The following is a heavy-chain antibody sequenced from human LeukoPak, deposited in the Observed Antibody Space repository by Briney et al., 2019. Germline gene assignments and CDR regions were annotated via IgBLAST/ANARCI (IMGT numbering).Heavy chain of an antibody. CDR2: ISYDGSNE. CDR1: GFTFSSYS. Sequence: GRSLRLSCAASGFTFSSYSMHWVRQAPGKGLEWVGVISYDGSNEYYADSVKGRFAISRDTSKNALYLQMNSLRAEDTAVYYCAISGLGFGEFRGLDYWGQGTLVTVSS. V-gene: IGHV3-30*03. CDR3: AISGLGFGEFRGLDY. D-gene: IGHD3-10*01. J-gene: IGHJ4*02.